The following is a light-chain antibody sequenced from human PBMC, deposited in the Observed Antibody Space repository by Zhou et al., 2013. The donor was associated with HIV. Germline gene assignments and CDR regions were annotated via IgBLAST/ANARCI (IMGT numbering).Light chain of an antibody. CDR1: QGISKW. CDR3: QQYKYWPLT. J-gene: IGKJ4*01. V-gene: IGKV1-12*01. Sequence: DIQMTQSPSSVSASVGDRITITCRASQGISKWLAWYQQKPGKAPKLLIYGASTKATGIPARFSGSGSGTEFTLSISSLQSEDVAIYYCQQYKYWPLTFGAGTKVEI. CDR2: GAS.